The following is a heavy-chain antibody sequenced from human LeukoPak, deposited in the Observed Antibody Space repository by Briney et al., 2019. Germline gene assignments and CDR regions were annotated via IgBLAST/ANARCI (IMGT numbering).Heavy chain of an antibody. CDR3: AKDGSGCSGGSCYQNFDY. V-gene: IGHV3-23*01. CDR2: ISGRDGST. J-gene: IGHJ4*02. Sequence: GGSLRLSCAASGFTFSTYAMSWVRQAPGKGLEWVSGISGRDGSTYYADSVKGRFTISRDISKNTLYLQMNSLRAEDTAVYYCAKDGSGCSGGSCYQNFDYWGQGTLVTVSS. D-gene: IGHD2-15*01. CDR1: GFTFSTYA.